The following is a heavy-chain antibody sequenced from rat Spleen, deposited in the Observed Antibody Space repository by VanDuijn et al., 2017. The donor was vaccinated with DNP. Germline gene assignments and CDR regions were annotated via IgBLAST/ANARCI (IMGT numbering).Heavy chain of an antibody. V-gene: IGHV5-29*01. CDR2: ISYDGGTT. CDR1: GFPFSDYG. J-gene: IGHJ3*01. Sequence: EVQLVESGGGLVKPGRSMKLSCAASGFPFSDYGMAWVLQAPTKGLEWVASISYDGGTTYYRDSVRGRFTVSRDNAKSTLYLQMESLRSEDTASYYCARPLYGGNEDNWFAYWGQGTLVTVSS. CDR3: ARPLYGGNEDNWFAY. D-gene: IGHD1-11*01.